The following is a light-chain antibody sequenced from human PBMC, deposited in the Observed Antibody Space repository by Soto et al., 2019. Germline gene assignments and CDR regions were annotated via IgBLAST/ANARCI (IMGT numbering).Light chain of an antibody. CDR2: DAS. CDR3: HQRSTWPFT. V-gene: IGKV3-11*01. CDR1: QNISSY. J-gene: IGKJ3*01. Sequence: EMVLTQAPATLSLSPGEKATISCRARQNISSYLAWYQQKPDQAPRLLIYDASNRATGIPARFSGSGSGTDFTLTISSLEPEDFAVYYCHQRSTWPFTFGPGTKVDIK.